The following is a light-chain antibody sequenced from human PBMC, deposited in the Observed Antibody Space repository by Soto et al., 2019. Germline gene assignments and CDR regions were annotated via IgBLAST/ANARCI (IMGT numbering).Light chain of an antibody. CDR1: QSVPSNW. CDR2: AAS. CDR3: QQYVSPWT. Sequence: IVFTQSPVTLSFSPGESATLSCRASQSVPSNWLAWYQQKPGQAPRLLIYAASTRATGIPDRFSGSGSGTDYTLTIYRLEPEDFAVYYCQQYVSPWTFGQGTKVDIK. V-gene: IGKV3-20*01. J-gene: IGKJ1*01.